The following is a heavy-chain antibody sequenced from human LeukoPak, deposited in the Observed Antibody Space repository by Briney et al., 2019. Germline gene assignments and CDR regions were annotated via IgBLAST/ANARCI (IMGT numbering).Heavy chain of an antibody. D-gene: IGHD3-22*01. CDR2: IWYDGSNK. J-gene: IGHJ4*02. CDR3: ARDNYYDSSGYYRYYFDY. CDR1: GFTFSSYA. V-gene: IGHV3-33*08. Sequence: GGSLRLSCAASGFTFSSYAMIWVRQAPGKGLEWVAVIWYDGSNKYYADSVKGRFTISRDNSKNTLYLQMNSLRAEDTAVYYCARDNYYDSSGYYRYYFDYWGQGTLVTVSS.